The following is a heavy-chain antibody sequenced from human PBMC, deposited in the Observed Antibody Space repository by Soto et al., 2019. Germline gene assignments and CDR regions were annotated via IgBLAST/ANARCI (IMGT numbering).Heavy chain of an antibody. CDR1: GGSISSSKLY. J-gene: IGHJ4*02. CDR3: AKDASCYSCGA. V-gene: IGHV4-39*01. Sequence: QLQLQESGPGLLKPSETLSLTCAVSGGSISSSKLYWGWFRQAPGKGLEWIGSVRYGANTFYNPSLGRRVTISVDTSKNQCFLNARSVTAADTATYYCAKDASCYSCGAWGQGALVAVSS. CDR2: VRYGANT. D-gene: IGHD2-21*01.